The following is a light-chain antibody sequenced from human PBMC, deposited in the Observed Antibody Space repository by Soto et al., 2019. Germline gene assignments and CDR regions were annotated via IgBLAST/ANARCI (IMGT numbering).Light chain of an antibody. CDR3: QQYGNAWE. V-gene: IGKV3-20*01. J-gene: IGKJ1*01. CDR2: GTS. CDR1: QSVSSIY. Sequence: EFVLTQSPGTLSLSPGERATLSCRASQSVSSIYLAWYQQKPGQAPRLLIYGTSNRANGIPDRFSGSGSGTDFTLAISRLEPEDFAVYYCQQYGNAWEFGQGTKVHI.